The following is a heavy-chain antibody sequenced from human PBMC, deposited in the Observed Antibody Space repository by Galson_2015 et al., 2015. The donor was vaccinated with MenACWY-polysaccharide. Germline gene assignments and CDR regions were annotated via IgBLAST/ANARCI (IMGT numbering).Heavy chain of an antibody. CDR1: GFISSNYE. D-gene: IGHD3-16*01. Sequence: SLRLSCAASGFISSNYEMHWVRQAPGKGLEWAAAISNDGSYEYIVDSIRGRFTISRDNSKNTLYLQMDSLRDEDSAVYFCATMAGPFNYVDVWGKGTTVLVSS. CDR3: ATMAGPFNYVDV. J-gene: IGHJ6*04. CDR2: ISNDGSYE. V-gene: IGHV3-30*03.